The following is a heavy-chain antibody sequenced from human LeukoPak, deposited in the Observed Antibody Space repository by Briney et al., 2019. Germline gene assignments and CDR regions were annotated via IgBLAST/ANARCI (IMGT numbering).Heavy chain of an antibody. J-gene: IGHJ5*02. CDR2: ISGSGGST. CDR1: GFSFSSYA. CDR3: AKARGFCSGGSCYNPFDP. Sequence: PGGSLRLSCAASGFSFSSYAMSWVRQAPGKGLEWVSGISGSGGSTHYADSVKGRFTISRDNTKNTLYVQMNSLRAEDTAVYYCAKARGFCSGGSCYNPFDPWGQGTLVTVSS. D-gene: IGHD2-15*01. V-gene: IGHV3-23*01.